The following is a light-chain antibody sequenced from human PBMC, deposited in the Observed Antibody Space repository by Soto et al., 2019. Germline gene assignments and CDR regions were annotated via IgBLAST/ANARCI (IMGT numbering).Light chain of an antibody. CDR1: SSDVGGYNY. CDR3: SSYTSSSTQGV. CDR2: DVS. J-gene: IGLJ2*01. V-gene: IGLV2-14*01. Sequence: QSALTQPASVSGSPGQSITISCTGTSSDVGGYNYVSWYQQHPGKAPKLMSYDVSNRPSGVSNRFSGSKSGNTASLTISGLQAEDEVDYYCSSYTSSSTQGVFGGGTKVTVL.